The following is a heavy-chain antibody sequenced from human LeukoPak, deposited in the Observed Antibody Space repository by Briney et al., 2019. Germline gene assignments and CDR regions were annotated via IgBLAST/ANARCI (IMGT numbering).Heavy chain of an antibody. Sequence: QPGGFLRLSCAASGFTFSSYSMNWVRQAPGEGLEWVALTSFDGSNQYYVDFVKGRFIISRDNSKNTLYLQMNSLRPEDTALYYCARGSVGTPPPFDFWGQGTLVTVSS. D-gene: IGHD2-15*01. J-gene: IGHJ4*02. CDR2: TSFDGSNQ. CDR1: GFTFSSYS. CDR3: ARGSVGTPPPFDF. V-gene: IGHV3-30*03.